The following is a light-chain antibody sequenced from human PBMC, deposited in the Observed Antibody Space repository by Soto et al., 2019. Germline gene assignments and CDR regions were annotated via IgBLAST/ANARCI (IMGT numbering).Light chain of an antibody. V-gene: IGLV2-14*01. CDR1: SSDVGGYKF. CDR3: SSYTSSDTYV. Sequence: QSALTQPASVSGSPGQSITISCTGTSSDVGGYKFVSWYQQHPGEAPKLMIYEVSNQPSGVSNRFSGSKSGNTASLTISGLQAEDEADYYCSSYTSSDTYVFGTGTKVTVL. CDR2: EVS. J-gene: IGLJ1*01.